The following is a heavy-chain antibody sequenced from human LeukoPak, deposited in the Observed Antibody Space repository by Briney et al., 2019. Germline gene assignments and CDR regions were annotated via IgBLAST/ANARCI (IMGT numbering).Heavy chain of an antibody. Sequence: GGSLRLSCAASGFTFSSYAMSWVRQAPGKGLEWVSSISDSGGRTYHADSVKGRFTISRDNSKNTLFLQMNSLRAEDTAVYYCARVNLLPIDYWGQGTLVTVSS. CDR1: GFTFSSYA. J-gene: IGHJ4*02. V-gene: IGHV3-23*01. CDR2: ISDSGGRT. CDR3: ARVNLLPIDY.